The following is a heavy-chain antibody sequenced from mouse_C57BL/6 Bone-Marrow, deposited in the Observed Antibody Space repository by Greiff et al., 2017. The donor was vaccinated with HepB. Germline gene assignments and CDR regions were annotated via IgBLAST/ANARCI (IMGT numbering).Heavy chain of an antibody. Sequence: QVQLQQSGPELVKPGASVKISCKASGYAFSSSWMNWVKQRPGKGLEWIGRIYPGDGDTNYNGKFKGKATLTADKSSSTAYMQLSSLTSEVSAVYFCARYSYYYGSAYFDYWGQGTTLTVSS. CDR1: GYAFSSSW. V-gene: IGHV1-82*01. J-gene: IGHJ2*01. D-gene: IGHD1-1*01. CDR3: ARYSYYYGSAYFDY. CDR2: IYPGDGDT.